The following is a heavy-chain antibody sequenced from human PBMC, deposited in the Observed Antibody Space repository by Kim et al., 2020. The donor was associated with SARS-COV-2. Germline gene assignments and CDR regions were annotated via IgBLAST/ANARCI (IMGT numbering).Heavy chain of an antibody. V-gene: IGHV3-20*04. CDR2: INWNGGRT. Sequence: GGSLRLSCTVSGFTFEAYGMSWVRQAPGKGLEWVSDINWNGGRTGYADFVKGRFTISRDNAKNTLYLQMDSLRAEDTALYYCAKPGEANRDCFDFWGQGTLVTVSA. CDR3: AKPGEANRDCFDF. CDR1: GFTFEAYG. J-gene: IGHJ4*02. D-gene: IGHD3-16*01.